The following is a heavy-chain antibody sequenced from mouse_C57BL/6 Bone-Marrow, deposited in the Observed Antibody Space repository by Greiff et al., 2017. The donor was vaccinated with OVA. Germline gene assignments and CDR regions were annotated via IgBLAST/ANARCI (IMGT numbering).Heavy chain of an antibody. CDR2: IYPGDGDT. CDR3: ARGGNSTGYFDG. V-gene: IGHV1-82*01. J-gene: IGHJ1*03. CDR1: GYAFSSSW. D-gene: IGHD2-1*01. Sequence: VQLQQSGPELVKPGASVKISCKASGYAFSSSWMNWVKQRPGKGLEWIGRIYPGDGDTNYNGKFTGKATLTADKSPSTAYMQRSSLTSEDSAVYFCARGGNSTGYFDGWGTGTTVTVSS.